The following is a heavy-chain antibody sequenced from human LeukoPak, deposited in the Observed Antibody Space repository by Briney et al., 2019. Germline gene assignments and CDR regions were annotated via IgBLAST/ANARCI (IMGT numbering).Heavy chain of an antibody. Sequence: SETLSLTCTVSGGSISSSSYYWGWIRQPPGKVLEWIGSIYYSGSTYYNPSLKSRVTISVDTSKNQFSLKLSSETAADTAVYYCASRLQKGAFDIWGQGTMVTVSS. CDR3: ASRLQKGAFDI. CDR2: IYYSGST. CDR1: GGSISSSSYY. D-gene: IGHD5-24*01. V-gene: IGHV4-39*01. J-gene: IGHJ3*02.